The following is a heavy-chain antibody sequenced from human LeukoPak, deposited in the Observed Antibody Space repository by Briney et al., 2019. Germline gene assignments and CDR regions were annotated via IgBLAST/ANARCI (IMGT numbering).Heavy chain of an antibody. J-gene: IGHJ5*02. V-gene: IGHV4-59*01. CDR3: ARYSSGRGGWFDP. CDR1: GGSISSYY. Sequence: SETLSLTCTVSGGSISSYYWSWIRQPPGKGLEPIGYIYYSGSTNYNPSLKSRVTISVDTSKNQFSLKLSSVTAADTAVYYCARYSSGRGGWFDPWGQGTLVTVSS. CDR2: IYYSGST. D-gene: IGHD6-19*01.